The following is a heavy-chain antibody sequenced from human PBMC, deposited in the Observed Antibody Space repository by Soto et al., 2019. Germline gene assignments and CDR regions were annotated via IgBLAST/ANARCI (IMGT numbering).Heavy chain of an antibody. CDR3: VKSAIMTDVLKDYYGMDL. V-gene: IGHV3-30*18. CDR2: ISGDGSKR. D-gene: IGHD2-8*01. Sequence: GGSLRLSCAASEFTFSSNGMQWVRQAAGKGLEWVAGISGDGSKRYYADSLKGRFTISRDNSKNMLHLQMNSLRPEDTAVCYCVKSAIMTDVLKDYYGMDLWGRGSKVAVS. J-gene: IGHJ6*02. CDR1: EFTFSSNG.